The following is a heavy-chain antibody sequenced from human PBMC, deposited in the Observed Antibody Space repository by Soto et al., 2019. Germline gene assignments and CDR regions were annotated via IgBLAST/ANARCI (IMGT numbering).Heavy chain of an antibody. CDR2: FDPDEAET. Sequence: QVQLVQSGAEVKKPGASVKVSCKVSGYTLNEVAMHCVRQAPGKGLEWLGGFDPDEAETIYAQHFQGRVTMTEDTSTDTVYMDLSSLRSEDTALYFCTTYHGDYNFDHWGQRTLVTVSS. J-gene: IGHJ5*02. V-gene: IGHV1-24*01. D-gene: IGHD4-17*01. CDR1: GYTLNEVA. CDR3: TTYHGDYNFDH.